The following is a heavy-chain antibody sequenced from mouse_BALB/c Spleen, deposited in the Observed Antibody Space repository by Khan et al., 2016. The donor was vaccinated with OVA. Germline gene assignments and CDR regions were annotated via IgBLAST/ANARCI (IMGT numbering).Heavy chain of an antibody. D-gene: IGHD3-3*01. CDR2: INPKNGGT. CDR3: ARDAGRY. CDR1: GYTFPEYT. Sequence: VQLQQSGPELVKPGASVKISCKTSGYTFPEYTVHWVKQSLGKSLDWIGVINPKNGGTAYNQTFKGKATLPVDKSSSTAYMEFRSLTSDDSAVYYGARDAGRYGGQGTSVTVAS. J-gene: IGHJ4*01. V-gene: IGHV1-18*01.